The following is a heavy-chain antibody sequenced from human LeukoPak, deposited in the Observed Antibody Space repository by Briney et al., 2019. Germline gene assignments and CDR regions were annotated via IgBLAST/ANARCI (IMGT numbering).Heavy chain of an antibody. CDR3: ARDSFYYDSSGYYYDY. Sequence: SVKVSCKASGGTFSSYTINWVRQAPGQGLEWMGGIIPVFGTANYVQKFQGRVTITADESTSTAYMELSSLRSDDTAVYYCARDSFYYDSSGYYYDYWGQGTLVTVSS. CDR1: GGTFSSYT. V-gene: IGHV1-69*13. CDR2: IIPVFGTA. D-gene: IGHD3-22*01. J-gene: IGHJ4*02.